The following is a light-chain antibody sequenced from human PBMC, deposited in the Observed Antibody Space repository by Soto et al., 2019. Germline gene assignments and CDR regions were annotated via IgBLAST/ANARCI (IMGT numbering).Light chain of an antibody. CDR3: QQYSLPPWT. V-gene: IGKV4-1*01. CDR1: QSLLYRSNNKNY. CDR2: WAS. J-gene: IGKJ1*01. Sequence: IVMTQSPDSLSVSLVERATISCKSSQSLLYRSNNKNYLAWYQQKPGQPPRLLIYWASTRESGVPDRFSGSGSGADFSLSISSLQAEDVAVYFCQQYSLPPWTFGQGTKVDIK.